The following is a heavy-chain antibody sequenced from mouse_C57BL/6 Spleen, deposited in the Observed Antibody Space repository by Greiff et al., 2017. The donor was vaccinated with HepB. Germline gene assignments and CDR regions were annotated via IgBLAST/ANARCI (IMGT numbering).Heavy chain of an antibody. CDR2: IHTNSGST. CDR1: GYTFTSYW. D-gene: IGHD4-1*01. Sequence: VQLQQSGAELVKPGASVKLSCKASGYTFTSYWMHWVKQRPGQGLEWIGMIHTNSGSTNYNEKFKSKATLTVDKSSSTAYMQLSSLTSEDSAVYYCARRWDEYAMDYWGQGTSVTVSS. CDR3: ARRWDEYAMDY. V-gene: IGHV1-64*01. J-gene: IGHJ4*01.